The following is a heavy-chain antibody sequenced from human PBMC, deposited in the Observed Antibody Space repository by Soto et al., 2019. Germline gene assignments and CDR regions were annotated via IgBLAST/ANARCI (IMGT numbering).Heavy chain of an antibody. CDR2: IYCSGSX. J-gene: IGHJ3*02. V-gene: IGHV4-30-4*01. CDR3: ARVRRINAFDI. CDR1: GSTIRSFHYY. D-gene: IGHD1-20*01. Sequence: SETLSLTCSSSGSTIRSFHYYRRWIRQPPGKGLEWIGYIYCSGSXXYNPSLKXXVSISGDTSKXRFSLXVSAVSVADTAVYYCARVRRINAFDIWGQGTMVX.